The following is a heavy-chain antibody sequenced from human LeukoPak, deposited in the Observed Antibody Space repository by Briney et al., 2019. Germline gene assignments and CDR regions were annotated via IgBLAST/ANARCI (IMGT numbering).Heavy chain of an antibody. V-gene: IGHV1-18*01. Sequence: GASVKVSCKASGYTFTSYGISWVRQAPGQGLEWMGWISAYNGNTNYAQKLQGRVTMTTDTSTSTAYMELRSLRSDDTAVYYCARDRDSGYPLPGGDYWGQGTLVTVSS. D-gene: IGHD5-12*01. CDR2: ISAYNGNT. J-gene: IGHJ4*02. CDR3: ARDRDSGYPLPGGDY. CDR1: GYTFTSYG.